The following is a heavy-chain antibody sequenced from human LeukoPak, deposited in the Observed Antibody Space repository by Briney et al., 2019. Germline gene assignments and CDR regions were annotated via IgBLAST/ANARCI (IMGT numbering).Heavy chain of an antibody. J-gene: IGHJ4*02. CDR2: ISSSSSYI. CDR3: ARDFSGPYYDSSGYYFDY. V-gene: IGHV3-21*01. CDR1: GFTFSSYS. Sequence: GGSLRLSCAASGFTFSSYSMNWVRQAPGKGLEWVSSISSSSSYIYYADSVKGRFTISRDNAKNSLYLQMNSLRAEDTAVYYCARDFSGPYYDSSGYYFDYWGQGTLVTVSP. D-gene: IGHD3-22*01.